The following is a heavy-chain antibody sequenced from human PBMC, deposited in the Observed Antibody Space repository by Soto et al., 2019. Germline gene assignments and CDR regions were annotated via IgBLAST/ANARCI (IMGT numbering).Heavy chain of an antibody. D-gene: IGHD6-19*01. Sequence: PXESLKISCRGCGYSFTSFWITWVRQMPGKGLEWMGTIDPSDSYTTYSPSFQGHVSISADKSVSTASLQWNSLKASDTATYFCARLPAVAGTPIDYWGQGTVVTVSS. J-gene: IGHJ4*02. CDR3: ARLPAVAGTPIDY. V-gene: IGHV5-10-1*01. CDR2: IDPSDSYT. CDR1: GYSFTSFW.